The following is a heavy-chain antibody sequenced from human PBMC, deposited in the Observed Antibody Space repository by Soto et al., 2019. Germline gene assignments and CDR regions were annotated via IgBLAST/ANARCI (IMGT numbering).Heavy chain of an antibody. Sequence: SETLSLTCTVSGGSMSSNYWSWIRQSAGKGLEWIGRIYTSGTTNYNPSIKSRVTMSVDTSKNRFSLKLTSVTAADTAVCYCARDQRLDSYSSPLYLYFDSWGQGSLVTVS. D-gene: IGHD6-19*01. CDR1: GGSMSSNY. V-gene: IGHV4-4*07. CDR3: ARDQRLDSYSSPLYLYFDS. J-gene: IGHJ4*02. CDR2: IYTSGTT.